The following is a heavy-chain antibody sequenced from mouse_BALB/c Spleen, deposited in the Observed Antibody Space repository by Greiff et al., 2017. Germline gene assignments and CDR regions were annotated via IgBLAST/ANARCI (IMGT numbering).Heavy chain of an antibody. CDR1: GYTFTDYN. Sequence: EVKLVESGPELVKPGASVKIPCKASGYTFTDYNMDWVKQSHGKSLEWIGDINPNNGGTIYNQKFKGKATLTVDKSSSTAYMQLSSLTSEDSAVYFCARGNDGYAMDYWGQGTSVTVSS. V-gene: IGHV1-18*01. CDR3: ARGNDGYAMDY. D-gene: IGHD2-12*01. J-gene: IGHJ4*01. CDR2: INPNNGGT.